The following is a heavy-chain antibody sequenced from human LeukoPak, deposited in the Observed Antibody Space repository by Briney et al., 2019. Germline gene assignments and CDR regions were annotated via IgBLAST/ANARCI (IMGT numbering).Heavy chain of an antibody. D-gene: IGHD4-17*01. CDR1: GFTFDDYA. V-gene: IGHV3-43D*03. Sequence: GGSLRLSCAASGFTFDDYAMHWVRQVPGKGLEWVSFISWDGGSTYYADSVKGRFTISRDNSKNSLYLQMDSLRAEDTALYYCAKGTLGDYRAGPDYWGRGTLVTVSS. J-gene: IGHJ4*02. CDR2: ISWDGGST. CDR3: AKGTLGDYRAGPDY.